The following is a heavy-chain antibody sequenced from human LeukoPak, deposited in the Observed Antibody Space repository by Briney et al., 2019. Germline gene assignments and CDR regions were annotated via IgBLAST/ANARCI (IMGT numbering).Heavy chain of an antibody. CDR3: ALGLVTDY. V-gene: IGHV3-66*01. J-gene: IGHJ4*02. CDR2: IYSGGST. Sequence: GGSLRLSCAASGFTVSSNFMSWVRQAPGKGLEWVSVIYSGGSTHYADSVKGRFTISRDNSKNTLYLQMNSLRVEDTAVYYCALGLVTDYWGQGTLVTVSS. CDR1: GFTVSSNF. D-gene: IGHD3-9*01.